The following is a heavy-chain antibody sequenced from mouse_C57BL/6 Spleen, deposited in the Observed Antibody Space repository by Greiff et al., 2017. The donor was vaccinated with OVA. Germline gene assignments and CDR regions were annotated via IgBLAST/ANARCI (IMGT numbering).Heavy chain of an antibody. CDR1: GYTFTSYW. J-gene: IGHJ1*03. CDR3: ARKGITTVVARYFDV. Sequence: VKLQESGTELVKPGASVKLSCKASGYTFTSYWMHWVKQRPGQGLEWIGNINPSNGGTNYNEKFKSKATLTVDKSSSTAYMQLSSLTSEDSAVYYCARKGITTVVARYFDVWGTGTTVTVSS. D-gene: IGHD1-1*01. V-gene: IGHV1-53*01. CDR2: INPSNGGT.